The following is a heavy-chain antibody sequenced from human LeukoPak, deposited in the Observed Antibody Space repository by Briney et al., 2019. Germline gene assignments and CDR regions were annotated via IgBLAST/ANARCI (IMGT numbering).Heavy chain of an antibody. CDR2: IKQDGSEK. CDR1: GFTFSNYW. J-gene: IGHJ3*02. CDR3: ARTAGYSSIVFDI. Sequence: GGSLRLSCAASGFTFSNYWMSWVRQAPGKGLEWVANIKQDGSEKYYVDSVKGRFTISRDNAKNSLYLQMNSLRAEVTAVYNCARTAGYSSIVFDIWGQGTMVTVSS. V-gene: IGHV3-7*02. D-gene: IGHD2-2*01.